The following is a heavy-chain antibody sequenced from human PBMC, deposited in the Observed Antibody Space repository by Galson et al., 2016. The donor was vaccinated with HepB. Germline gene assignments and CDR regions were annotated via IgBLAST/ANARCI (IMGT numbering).Heavy chain of an antibody. CDR2: TYFRSSWYN. J-gene: IGHJ3*01. D-gene: IGHD4-17*01. Sequence: CAISGDSVSNFNAAWNWIRQSPSRGLEWLGRTYFRSSWYNDYAVSVKSRMTINPDTSNNHFSLQLNSVTPEATAVYFCARAYADYARDDAFDVWGQGTTVTVSS. CDR1: GDSVSNFNAA. CDR3: ARAYADYARDDAFDV. V-gene: IGHV6-1*01.